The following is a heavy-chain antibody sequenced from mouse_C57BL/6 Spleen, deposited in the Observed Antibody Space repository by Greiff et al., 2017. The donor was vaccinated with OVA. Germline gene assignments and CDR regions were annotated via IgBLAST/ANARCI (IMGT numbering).Heavy chain of an antibody. J-gene: IGHJ4*01. CDR3: ARQGNWDY. CDR1: GFTFSDYY. Sequence: EVKLVESGGGLVQPGGSLKLSCAASGFTFSDYYMYWVRQTPEKRLEWVAYISNGGGSTYYPDTVKGRFTISRDNAKNTLYLQMSRLKSEDTAMYYCARQGNWDYWGQGTSVTVSS. CDR2: ISNGGGST. V-gene: IGHV5-12*01. D-gene: IGHD2-1*01.